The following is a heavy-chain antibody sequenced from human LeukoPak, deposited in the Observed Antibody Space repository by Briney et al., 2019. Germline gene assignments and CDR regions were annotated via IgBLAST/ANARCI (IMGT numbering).Heavy chain of an antibody. CDR3: ASARFVYSSGFSA. Sequence: SETLSLTCTVSGGSISSSSYYWGWIRQPPGKGLEWIGSIYYSGSTYYNPSLNRRVTISVRTSKTQYSLKLSSVTAADTALYYCASARFVYSSGFSAWGQGTLVTVSS. CDR2: IYYSGST. CDR1: GGSISSSSYY. J-gene: IGHJ5*02. D-gene: IGHD6-19*01. V-gene: IGHV4-39*01.